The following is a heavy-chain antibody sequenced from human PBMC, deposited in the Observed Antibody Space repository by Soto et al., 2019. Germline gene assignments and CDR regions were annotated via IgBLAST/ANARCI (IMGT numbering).Heavy chain of an antibody. CDR2: ISAYNGNT. CDR3: ARVPYYDILTGYYGYYFDY. CDR1: GYTFTSYG. D-gene: IGHD3-9*01. Sequence: VQLVQSGAEVKKPGASVKVSCKASGYTFTSYGISWVRQAPGQGLEWMGWISAYNGNTNYAQKLQGRVTMTTDTSTSTAYMELRSLRSDDTAVYYCARVPYYDILTGYYGYYFDYWGQGTLVTVSS. J-gene: IGHJ4*02. V-gene: IGHV1-18*01.